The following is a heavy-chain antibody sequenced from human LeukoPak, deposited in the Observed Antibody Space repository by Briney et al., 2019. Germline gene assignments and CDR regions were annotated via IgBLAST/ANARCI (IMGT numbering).Heavy chain of an antibody. CDR1: GFTFGSYA. V-gene: IGHV3-23*01. D-gene: IGHD3-9*01. CDR2: ICGSGGIT. J-gene: IGHJ6*02. Sequence: PGGSLRLSCAASGFTFGSYAIYWVRQAPGKGPEWVSGICGSGGITYFADSVKGRFIISRDNSKNTLYLQMNSLRAEDTAVYYCAKWLGGYDILTGYYHYYGMDVWGQGTTVTVSS. CDR3: AKWLGGYDILTGYYHYYGMDV.